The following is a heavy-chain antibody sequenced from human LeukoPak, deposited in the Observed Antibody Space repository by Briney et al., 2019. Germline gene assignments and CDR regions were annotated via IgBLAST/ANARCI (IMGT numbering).Heavy chain of an antibody. D-gene: IGHD6-19*01. CDR3: TRDLAAVPGPRMDV. V-gene: IGHV3-7*03. Sequence: AGGSLRLSCAASGFSFSSYYMSWVRQAPGKGLEWVALINPDGSERYYVDSVEGRFTISRDNARNSLYLQMDSLRDDDTAMYFCTRDLAAVPGPRMDVWGQGTTVTVSS. J-gene: IGHJ6*02. CDR2: INPDGSER. CDR1: GFSFSSYY.